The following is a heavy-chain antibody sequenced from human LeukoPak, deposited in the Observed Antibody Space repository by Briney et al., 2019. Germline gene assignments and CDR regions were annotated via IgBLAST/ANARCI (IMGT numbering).Heavy chain of an antibody. CDR1: GFTFSSYA. CDR2: ISGSGGST. D-gene: IGHD6-19*01. V-gene: IGHV3-23*01. CDR3: AKDRSSGWYESLY. J-gene: IGHJ4*02. Sequence: GGSLRLSCAASGFTFSSYAMSWVRQAPGKGLEWVSAISGSGGSTYYADSVKGRFTISRDNSKNTLYLQMSSRRAEDTAVYYCAKDRSSGWYESLYWGQGTLVTVSS.